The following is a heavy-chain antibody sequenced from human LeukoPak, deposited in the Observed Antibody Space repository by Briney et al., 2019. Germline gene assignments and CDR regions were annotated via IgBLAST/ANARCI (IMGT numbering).Heavy chain of an antibody. V-gene: IGHV3-23*01. D-gene: IGHD2-15*01. Sequence: PGGSLRLSCAASGFTFSSYAMSWVRQAPGKGLEWVSAISGSGVSTYYADSVKGRFTISRDNSKTTLHLQMNSLRAEDTAGYYCAKGWYPDYWGQGTLVTVSS. CDR3: AKGWYPDY. CDR2: ISGSGVST. J-gene: IGHJ4*02. CDR1: GFTFSSYA.